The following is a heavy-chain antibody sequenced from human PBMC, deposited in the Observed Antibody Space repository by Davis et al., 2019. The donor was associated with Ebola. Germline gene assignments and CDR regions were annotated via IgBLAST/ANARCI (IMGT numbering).Heavy chain of an antibody. CDR2: INHSGST. CDR3: ARGASGYFLNPFDS. V-gene: IGHV4-38-2*02. J-gene: IGHJ4*02. Sequence: SETLSLTCTVSGYSISSGYYWSWIRQPPGKGLEWIGEINHSGSTNYNPSLKSRVTISVDTSKNQFSLKLSSVTAADTAVYYCARGASGYFLNPFDSWGQGTLVTVSS. D-gene: IGHD5-12*01. CDR1: GYSISSGYY.